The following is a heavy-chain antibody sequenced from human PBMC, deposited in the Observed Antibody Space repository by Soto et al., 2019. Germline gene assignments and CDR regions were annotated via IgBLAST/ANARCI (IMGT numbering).Heavy chain of an antibody. J-gene: IGHJ6*02. Sequence: EVQLVESGGGLVHPGRSLRLSCVASGFRFEDHVMNWVRQAPGKGLEWVGHISWNSYSIGYGGSVRGRFTISRDNAKNTLYRQMNSLRPEETALYYCARSWSDSTSGRVDVWGQGTPVTVSS. CDR3: ARSWSDSTSGRVDV. V-gene: IGHV3-9*01. CDR2: ISWNSYSI. D-gene: IGHD3-3*01. CDR1: GFRFEDHV.